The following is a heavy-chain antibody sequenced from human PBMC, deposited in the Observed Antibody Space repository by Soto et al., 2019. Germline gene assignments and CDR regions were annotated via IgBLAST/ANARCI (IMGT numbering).Heavy chain of an antibody. D-gene: IGHD6-19*01. CDR3: ARHPRGGYSSGWFDY. J-gene: IGHJ4*02. CDR2: IYYSGST. CDR1: GGSINSRSHF. Sequence: SETLSLTCAVSGGSINSRSHFWGWIRQPPGKGLEWIGSIYYSGSTYYNLSLKSRVAISVDTSKNQFSLKLSSLTAADTALYYCARHPRGGYSSGWFDYWGQGTLVTVSS. V-gene: IGHV4-39*01.